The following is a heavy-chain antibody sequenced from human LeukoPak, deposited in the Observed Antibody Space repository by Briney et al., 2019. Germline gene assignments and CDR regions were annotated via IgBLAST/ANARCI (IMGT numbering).Heavy chain of an antibody. CDR3: ARPYRVYDAFDI. D-gene: IGHD1-14*01. CDR1: GFSFSSYS. CDR2: ISSSSSYI. V-gene: IGHV3-21*06. J-gene: IGHJ3*02. Sequence: GGSLRLSCAASGFSFSSYSMNWVRQAPGKGLEWVSSISSSSSYIYYADSVKGRFTISRDNAKNSLYLQMNSLGAEDTAVYYCARPYRVYDAFDIWGQGTMVTVSS.